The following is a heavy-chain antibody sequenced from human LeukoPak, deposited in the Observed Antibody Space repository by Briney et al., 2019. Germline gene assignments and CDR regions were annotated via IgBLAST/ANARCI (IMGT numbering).Heavy chain of an antibody. D-gene: IGHD5-12*01. CDR2: ISAYNGNT. CDR3: ARALRSGYDLAKRGYSYYYMDV. CDR1: GGTFSSYA. V-gene: IGHV1-18*01. Sequence: GASVKVSCKASGGTFSSYAISWVRQAPGQGLEWMGWISAYNGNTNYAQKLQGRVTMTTDTSTSTAYMELRSLRSDDTAVYYCARALRSGYDLAKRGYSYYYMDVWGKGTTVTISS. J-gene: IGHJ6*03.